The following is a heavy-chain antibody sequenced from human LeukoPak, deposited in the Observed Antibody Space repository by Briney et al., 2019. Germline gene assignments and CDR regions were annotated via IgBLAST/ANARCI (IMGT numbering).Heavy chain of an antibody. CDR3: ARDWGSLPYGMDV. CDR2: IYYSGST. D-gene: IGHD3-16*01. J-gene: IGHJ6*02. CDR1: GGSISSGGYY. Sequence: PSETLSLTCTVSGGSISSGGYYWSWIRQHPGKGLEWIGYIYYSGSTNYNPSLKSRVTISVDTSKNQFSLKLSSVTAADTAVYYCARDWGSLPYGMDVWGQGTTVTVSS. V-gene: IGHV4-61*08.